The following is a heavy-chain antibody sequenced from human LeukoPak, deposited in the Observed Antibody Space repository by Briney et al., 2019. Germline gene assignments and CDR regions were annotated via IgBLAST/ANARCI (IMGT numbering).Heavy chain of an antibody. D-gene: IGHD3-22*01. CDR2: ISYDGSNK. CDR3: ARVITPSYYYDSSGYYCLVY. J-gene: IGHJ4*02. CDR1: GFTFSSYA. V-gene: IGHV3-30-3*01. Sequence: GGSLRLSCAASGFTFSSYAMHWVRQAPGKGLEWVAVISYDGSNKYYADSVKGRFTISRDNSKNTLYLQMNSLRAEDTAVYYCARVITPSYYYDSSGYYCLVYWGQGTLVTVSS.